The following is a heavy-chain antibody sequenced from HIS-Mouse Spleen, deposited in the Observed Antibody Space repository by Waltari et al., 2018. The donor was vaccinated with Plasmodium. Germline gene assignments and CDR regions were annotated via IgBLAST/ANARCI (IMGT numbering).Heavy chain of an antibody. CDR3: ARGQLGIDAFDI. CDR2: INNSGST. D-gene: IGHD7-27*01. V-gene: IGHV4-34*01. Sequence: QVQLQQWGAGLLKPSETLSLPCAVYGGSFSGYYWSWIRQPPGKGLEWIGEINNSGSTNYNPSLKSRVTISVDTSKNQFSLKLSSVTAADTAVYYCARGQLGIDAFDIWGQGTMVTVSS. CDR1: GGSFSGYY. J-gene: IGHJ3*02.